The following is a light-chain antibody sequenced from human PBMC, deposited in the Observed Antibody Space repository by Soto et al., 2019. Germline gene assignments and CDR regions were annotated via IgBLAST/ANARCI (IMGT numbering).Light chain of an antibody. CDR1: SSNIGAGYD. CDR2: TDN. Sequence: QSVLTQPPSVSGAPGQRVTISCTGSSSNIGAGYDVHWYHQLPGTAPKLLVSTDNHRPSGVPDRLSASKSGASASLAITGLQAEDEAHYYCQSYDKTLTAYVFGTGTQLTVL. J-gene: IGLJ1*01. V-gene: IGLV1-40*01. CDR3: QSYDKTLTAYV.